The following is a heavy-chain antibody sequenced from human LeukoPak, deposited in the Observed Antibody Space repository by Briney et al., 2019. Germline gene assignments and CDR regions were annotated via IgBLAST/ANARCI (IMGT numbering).Heavy chain of an antibody. CDR2: MNPNSGDT. J-gene: IGHJ3*02. CDR3: ARAMLRGSIGVLDAFDM. CDR1: GYTFTSFD. Sequence: ASVKVSCKASGYTFTSFDINWVRQATGQGLEWMGWMNPNSGDTGYAQKFQGRVTMTRNTSISTASMELSSLRSEDTAVYYCARAMLRGSIGVLDAFDMWGQGTMVTVSS. D-gene: IGHD3-10*01. V-gene: IGHV1-8*01.